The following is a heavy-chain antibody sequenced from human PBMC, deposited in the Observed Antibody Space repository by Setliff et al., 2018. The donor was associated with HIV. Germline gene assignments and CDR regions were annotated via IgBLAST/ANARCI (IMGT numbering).Heavy chain of an antibody. D-gene: IGHD6-6*01. V-gene: IGHV6-1*01. CDR3: TRELNGHTSSHYYFGLDV. CDR1: GDSVSSNNAA. CDR2: TYYRSKWFF. Sequence: SQTLSLTCAISGDSVSSNNAAWNWIRQSPLRGLEWLGRTYYRSKWFFDYAVSVKSRIIINPDTSKNQFSLHLNSVTPEDTAVYYCTRELNGHTSSHYYFGLDVWGQGTTVTVSS. J-gene: IGHJ6*02.